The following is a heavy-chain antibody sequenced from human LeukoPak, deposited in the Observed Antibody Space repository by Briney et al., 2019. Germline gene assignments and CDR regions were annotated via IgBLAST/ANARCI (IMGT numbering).Heavy chain of an antibody. CDR1: GFTFSSYS. CDR3: AKDLSNWKSPLQGIDY. V-gene: IGHV3-21*01. Sequence: PGGSLRLSCAASGFTFSSYSMNWVRQAPGEGLEWVSSISSSSSYIYYADSVKGRFTISRDNSKNTLYLQMNSLRAEDTAVYYCAKDLSNWKSPLQGIDYWGQGTLVTVSS. CDR2: ISSSSSYI. D-gene: IGHD1-1*01. J-gene: IGHJ4*02.